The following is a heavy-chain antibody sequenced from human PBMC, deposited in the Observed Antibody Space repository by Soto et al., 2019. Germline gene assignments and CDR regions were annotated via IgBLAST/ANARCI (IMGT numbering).Heavy chain of an antibody. CDR1: GCTFTSYY. Sequence: ASVKVSCKASGCTFTSYYMHWVRQAPGQGLEWMGIINPSGGSTSYAQKFQGRVTMTRDTSTSTVYMELSSLRSEDTAVYYCAIDMVRGANFDYWGQGTLVTVSS. V-gene: IGHV1-46*01. CDR2: INPSGGST. J-gene: IGHJ4*02. D-gene: IGHD3-10*01. CDR3: AIDMVRGANFDY.